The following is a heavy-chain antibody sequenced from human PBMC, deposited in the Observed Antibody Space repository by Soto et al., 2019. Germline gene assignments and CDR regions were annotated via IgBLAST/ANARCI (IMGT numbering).Heavy chain of an antibody. D-gene: IGHD3-22*01. J-gene: IGHJ3*02. CDR2: IDPSDSYT. CDR1: GYSFTSYW. Sequence: PGESLKISCKGSGYSFTSYWISWVRQMPGKGLEWMGRIDPSDSYTNYSPSFQGHVTISADKSISTAYLQWSSLKASDTAMYYCATRPYDSTGYYLHDDFDIWGQGTMVTVSS. CDR3: ATRPYDSTGYYLHDDFDI. V-gene: IGHV5-10-1*01.